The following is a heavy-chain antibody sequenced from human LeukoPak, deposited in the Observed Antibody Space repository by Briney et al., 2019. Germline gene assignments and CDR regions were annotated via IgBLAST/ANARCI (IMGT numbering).Heavy chain of an antibody. CDR3: ARGIIVGSY. CDR2: ISSSSSYI. J-gene: IGHJ4*02. D-gene: IGHD1-26*01. V-gene: IGHV3-21*01. CDR1: GFTFSSYS. Sequence: GGSLRLSCAASGFTFSSYSMNWVRQAPGKGLEWVSSISSSSSYIYYVDSVKGRFTISRDNAKNTLYLQMNSLRAEDTAVYYCARGIIVGSYWGQGTLVTVSS.